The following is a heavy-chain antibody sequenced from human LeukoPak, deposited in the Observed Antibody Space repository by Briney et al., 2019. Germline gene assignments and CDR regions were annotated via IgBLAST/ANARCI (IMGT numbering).Heavy chain of an antibody. Sequence: SGTLSLTCAVSGGSISSSNWWSWVRQPPGKGLEWIGEIYHSGSTNYNPPLKSRVTISVDKSKNQSSLKLSSVTAADTAVYYCARDRETIAAAGSSFDPWGQGTLVTVSS. CDR3: ARDRETIAAAGSSFDP. D-gene: IGHD6-13*01. V-gene: IGHV4-4*02. J-gene: IGHJ5*02. CDR1: GGSISSSNW. CDR2: IYHSGST.